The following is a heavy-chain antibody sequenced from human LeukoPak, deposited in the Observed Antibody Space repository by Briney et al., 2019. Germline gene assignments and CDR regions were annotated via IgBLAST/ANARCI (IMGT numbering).Heavy chain of an antibody. Sequence: KPGGSLRLSCTASGFTFSDYYMTWIRQAPGKGLEWLAYISTSGSITSYVDSVRGRFTISRDNAKNSLYLQIDSLRAEDTAMYYCARDRQFRLHDPWGQGILVTVPS. CDR2: ISTSGSIT. J-gene: IGHJ5*02. D-gene: IGHD3-16*01. CDR3: ARDRQFRLHDP. V-gene: IGHV3-11*01. CDR1: GFTFSDYY.